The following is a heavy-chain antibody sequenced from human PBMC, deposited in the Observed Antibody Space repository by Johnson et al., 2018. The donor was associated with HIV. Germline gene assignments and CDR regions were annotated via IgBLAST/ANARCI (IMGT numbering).Heavy chain of an antibody. CDR1: GFLFSSQW. J-gene: IGHJ3*01. Sequence: VHLVESGGGLVQPGGSLRLSCAASGFLFSSQWMSWVRQAPGKGPEWVASIKEDGGAIYYADSVEGRFTISRDNTKESLYLQMNNLRAEDTAVYYCARAQAWGQGTMVIVSS. V-gene: IGHV3-7*05. CDR3: ARAQA. CDR2: IKEDGGAI.